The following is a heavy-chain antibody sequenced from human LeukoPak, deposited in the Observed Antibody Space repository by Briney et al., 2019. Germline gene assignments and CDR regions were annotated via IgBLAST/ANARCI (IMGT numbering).Heavy chain of an antibody. J-gene: IGHJ4*02. CDR1: GGSISSYY. V-gene: IGHV4-59*01. Sequence: PETLSLTCTVSGGSISSYYWSWIRQPPGKGLEWIGYIYYSGSTNYNPSLKSRVTISVDTSKNQFSLKLSSVTAADTAVYYCARLDFWSGARYFDYWGQGTLVTVSS. CDR3: ARLDFWSGARYFDY. D-gene: IGHD3-3*01. CDR2: IYYSGST.